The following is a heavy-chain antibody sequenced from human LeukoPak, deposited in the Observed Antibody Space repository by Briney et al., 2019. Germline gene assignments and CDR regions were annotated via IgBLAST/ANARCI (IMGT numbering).Heavy chain of an antibody. Sequence: PSETLSLTCTVSGGSLSSYYWSWIRQPPGKGLEWIGYIYYSGSTNYNPSLKSRVTISVDTSKNQFSLKLSSVTAADTAVYYCARHGGGNAVHLDYWGQGTLVTVSS. CDR2: IYYSGST. J-gene: IGHJ4*02. CDR3: ARHGGGNAVHLDY. CDR1: GGSLSSYY. V-gene: IGHV4-59*08. D-gene: IGHD4-23*01.